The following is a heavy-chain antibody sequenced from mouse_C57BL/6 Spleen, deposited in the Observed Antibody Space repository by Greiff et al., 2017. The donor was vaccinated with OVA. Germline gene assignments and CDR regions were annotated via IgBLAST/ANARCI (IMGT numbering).Heavy chain of an antibody. CDR2: IHPNSGST. J-gene: IGHJ2*01. V-gene: IGHV1-64*01. CDR1: GYTFTSYW. D-gene: IGHD4-1*01. Sequence: VQLQQPGAELVKPGASVKLSCKASGYTFTSYWMHWVKQRPGQGLEWIGMIHPNSGSTNYNEKFKSKATLTVDKSSSTAYMQLSSLTSEDSAVYYCARSRANWDYFDDWGQGTTLTVSS. CDR3: ARSRANWDYFDD.